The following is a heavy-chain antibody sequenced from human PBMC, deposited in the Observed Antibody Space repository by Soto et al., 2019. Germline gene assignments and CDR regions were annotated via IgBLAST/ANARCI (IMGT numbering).Heavy chain of an antibody. Sequence: QVQLVQSGAEVKKPGASVKVSCKASGYTFTSYGISWVRQAPGQGLAWMGWISGYNGNTKYAQKLQGRVTMTTDTSTSRAYKELRSLRSDDTAVYYCARDLGGQIVDYWGQGTLVTVSS. CDR3: ARDLGGQIVDY. CDR2: ISGYNGNT. CDR1: GYTFTSYG. D-gene: IGHD1-26*01. J-gene: IGHJ4*02. V-gene: IGHV1-18*01.